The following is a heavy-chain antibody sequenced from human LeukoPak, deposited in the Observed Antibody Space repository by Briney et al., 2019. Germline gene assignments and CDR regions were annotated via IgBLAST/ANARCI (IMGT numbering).Heavy chain of an antibody. V-gene: IGHV3-21*01. J-gene: IGHJ4*02. Sequence: GGSLRLSCAASGFTLSSYSMNWVRQAPGKGLEWVSSISSSSYIYYADSVKGRFTISRDNAKNSLYLQMNSLRAEDTAVYYCARDNYGDYSHDYWGQGTLVTVSS. CDR3: ARDNYGDYSHDY. CDR2: ISSSSYI. D-gene: IGHD4-17*01. CDR1: GFTLSSYS.